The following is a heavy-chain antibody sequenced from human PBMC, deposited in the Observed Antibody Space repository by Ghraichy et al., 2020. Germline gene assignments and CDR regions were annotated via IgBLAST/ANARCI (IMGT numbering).Heavy chain of an antibody. CDR1: GFTFSSYS. J-gene: IGHJ6*02. Sequence: LSLTCAASGFTFSSYSMNWVRQAPGKGLEWVSSISSSSSYIYYADSVKGRFTISRDNAKNSLYLQMNSLRAEDTAVYYCARAADYDYVWGSYRSSYGMDVWGQGTTVTVSS. CDR2: ISSSSSYI. CDR3: ARAADYDYVWGSYRSSYGMDV. D-gene: IGHD3-16*02. V-gene: IGHV3-21*01.